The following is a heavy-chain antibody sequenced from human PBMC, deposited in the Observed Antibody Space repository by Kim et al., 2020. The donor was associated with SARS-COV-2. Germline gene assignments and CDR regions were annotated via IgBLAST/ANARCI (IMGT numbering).Heavy chain of an antibody. J-gene: IGHJ6*02. CDR3: ARVLRYFARYYYGMDV. V-gene: IGHV1-69*13. Sequence: SVKVSCKASGGTFSSYAISWVRQAPGQGLEWMGGIIPIFGTANYAQKFQGRVTITADESTSTAYMELSSLRSEDTAVYYCARVLRYFARYYYGMDVWGQGTTVTVSS. CDR2: IIPIFGTA. D-gene: IGHD3-9*01. CDR1: GGTFSSYA.